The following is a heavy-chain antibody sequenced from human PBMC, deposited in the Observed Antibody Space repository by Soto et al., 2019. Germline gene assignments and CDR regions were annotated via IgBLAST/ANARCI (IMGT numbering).Heavy chain of an antibody. CDR2: IIPILGTA. V-gene: IGHV1-69*13. CDR3: ARDLPPDYYSFVMDV. J-gene: IGHJ6*02. CDR1: GGTFSSYA. Sequence: GSSVKVSCKASGGTFSSYAISWVRQAPGQGLEWMGGIIPILGTANYAQKFQGRVTITADESSSTAYMELSSLRSEDTAVYYCARDLPPDYYSFVMDVWGQGTTVTVSS.